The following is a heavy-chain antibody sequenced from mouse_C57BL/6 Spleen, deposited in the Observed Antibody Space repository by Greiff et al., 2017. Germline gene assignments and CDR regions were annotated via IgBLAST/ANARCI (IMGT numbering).Heavy chain of an antibody. Sequence: QVQLQQPGPELVKPGASVKLSCKASGYAFTSSWMNWVKQRPGKGLEWIGRIYPGDGDTNYNGKFKGKATLTVDKSSSTAYMQLSSLTSEDSAVYFCAISDYTAWEGYFDGWGTGTTVTVSS. CDR3: AISDYTAWEGYFDG. CDR2: IYPGDGDT. J-gene: IGHJ1*03. V-gene: IGHV1-82*01. D-gene: IGHD2-4*01. CDR1: GYAFTSSW.